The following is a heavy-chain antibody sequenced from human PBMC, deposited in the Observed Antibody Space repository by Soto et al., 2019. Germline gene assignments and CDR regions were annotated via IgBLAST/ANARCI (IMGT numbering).Heavy chain of an antibody. CDR3: ARDATYYYDSSGYYFGY. CDR1: GGTFSSYA. Sequence: QVQLVQSGAEVQKPGSSVKVSCKASGGTFSSYAISWVRQAPGQGLEWMGGIIPIFGTANYAQKFQGRVTITADESTSTAYMELSSLRSEDTAVYYCARDATYYYDSSGYYFGYWGQGTLVTVSS. D-gene: IGHD3-22*01. V-gene: IGHV1-69*01. CDR2: IIPIFGTA. J-gene: IGHJ4*02.